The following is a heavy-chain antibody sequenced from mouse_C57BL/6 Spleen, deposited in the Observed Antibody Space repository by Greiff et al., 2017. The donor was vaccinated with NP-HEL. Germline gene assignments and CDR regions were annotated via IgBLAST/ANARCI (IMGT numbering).Heavy chain of an antibody. CDR1: GYSITSGYY. V-gene: IGHV3-6*01. Sequence: VQLQQSGPGLVKPSQSLSLTCSVTGYSITSGYYWNWIRQFPGNKLEWMGYISYDGSNNYNPSLKNRISITRDTSKNQFFLKLNSVTTEDTATYYCARDRGYYYFDYWGQGTTLTVSS. CDR2: ISYDGSN. CDR3: ARDRGYYYFDY. D-gene: IGHD2-3*01. J-gene: IGHJ2*01.